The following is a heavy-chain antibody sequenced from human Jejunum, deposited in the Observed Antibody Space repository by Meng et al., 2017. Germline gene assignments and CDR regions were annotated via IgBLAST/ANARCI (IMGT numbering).Heavy chain of an antibody. D-gene: IGHD1-26*01. Sequence: GESLKISCAASGFTFSDSYMSWIRLAPGKGLEWISLISAIGSTTQYADSVKGRFTISRDNAKSSLYLDMHSLRAEDTAIYYCARDPRGILGASWRWNYYFDYWGQGTPVTVSS. CDR3: ARDPRGILGASWRWNYYFDY. CDR2: ISAIGSTT. V-gene: IGHV3-11*04. J-gene: IGHJ4*02. CDR1: GFTFSDSY.